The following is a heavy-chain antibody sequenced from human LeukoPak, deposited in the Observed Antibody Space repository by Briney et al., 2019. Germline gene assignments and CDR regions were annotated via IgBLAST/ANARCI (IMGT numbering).Heavy chain of an antibody. CDR1: GFTFSSYA. J-gene: IGHJ4*02. V-gene: IGHV3-23*01. CDR3: ATDPRPVRL. CDR2: ISGRGCNT. Sequence: GGSLRLSCAASGFTFSSYAMSWVRQAPGKGLEGGSAISGRGCNTYYIDSVKGRFTISRDNAKNLLYLQTDSLRVEDTAIYYCATDPRPVRLWGQGTLVTVSS.